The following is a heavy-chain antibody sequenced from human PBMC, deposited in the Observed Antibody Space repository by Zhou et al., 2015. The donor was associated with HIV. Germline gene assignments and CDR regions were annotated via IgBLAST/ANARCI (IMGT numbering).Heavy chain of an antibody. J-gene: IGHJ6*02. Sequence: QVQLVQSGAEVKKPGASVKVSCKASGYTFTGYYMHWVRQAPGQGLEWMGRINPNSGGTNYAQKFQGRVTITADKSTSTAYMELSSLRSEDTAVYYCARPHPLYSGSYFDYYYGMDVWGQGTTVTVSS. V-gene: IGHV1-2*06. CDR1: GYTFTGYY. CDR3: ARPHPLYSGSYFDYYYGMDV. D-gene: IGHD1-26*01. CDR2: INPNSGGT.